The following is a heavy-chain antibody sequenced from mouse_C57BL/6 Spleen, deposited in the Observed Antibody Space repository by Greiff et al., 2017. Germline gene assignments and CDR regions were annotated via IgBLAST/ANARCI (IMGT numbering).Heavy chain of an antibody. V-gene: IGHV2-5*01. J-gene: IGHJ1*03. CDR3: ARTQYDVYWDFGV. CDR2: IWRGGSS. CDR1: GFSLTSYG. D-gene: IGHD2-14*01. Sequence: QVQLQQSGPGLVQPSQSLSITCTVSGFSLTSYGVHWVRQSPGKGLEWLGVIWRGGSSDYDAAFMSRLRITKDNSKSPVFVTLNSLQADDTALYYGARTQYDVYWDFGVGGTGGTGTVAS.